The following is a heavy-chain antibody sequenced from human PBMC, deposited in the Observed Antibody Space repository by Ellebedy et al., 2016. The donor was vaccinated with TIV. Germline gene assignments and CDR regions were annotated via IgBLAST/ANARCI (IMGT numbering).Heavy chain of an antibody. CDR3: ARGANWNYHPMEFDP. CDR1: EFTFSNYG. CDR2: ISNDGGYI. V-gene: IGHV3-30*03. D-gene: IGHD1-7*01. Sequence: GESLKISXAASEFTFSNYGMHWVRQAPGKGLEWVAFISNDGGYIYYADSVKVRFTISRDNSKNTLYLQMNSLRVEDTAVYYCARGANWNYHPMEFDPWGQGTLVTVSS. J-gene: IGHJ5*02.